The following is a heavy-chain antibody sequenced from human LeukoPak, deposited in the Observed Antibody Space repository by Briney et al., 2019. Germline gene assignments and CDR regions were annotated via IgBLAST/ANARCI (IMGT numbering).Heavy chain of an antibody. CDR1: GGSIRSGGFY. J-gene: IGHJ4*02. CDR2: IYYSGST. Sequence: KPSETLSLTCTVSGGSIRSGGFYWSWIRQPPGKGLEWIGYIYYSGSTYYNPSLKSRVIISVDTSKNQFSLKLSSVTAADTAVYYCARDRDGYSYGRTFDYWGQGTLVTVSS. CDR3: ARDRDGYSYGRTFDY. V-gene: IGHV4-31*03. D-gene: IGHD5-18*01.